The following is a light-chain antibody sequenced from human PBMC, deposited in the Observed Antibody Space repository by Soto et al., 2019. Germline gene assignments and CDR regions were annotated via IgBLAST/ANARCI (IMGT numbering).Light chain of an antibody. CDR2: DNT. J-gene: IGLJ2*01. Sequence: QSALTQPPSVSGAPGQSVTISCTGSSSNIGAGFDVHWYQQLPETAPKLLIYDNTNRPSGVPDRFSGSKSGTSASLAITGLQAEDEGDYFCQSYDNSLSGPVVFGGGTKLTVL. CDR1: SSNIGAGFD. CDR3: QSYDNSLSGPVV. V-gene: IGLV1-40*01.